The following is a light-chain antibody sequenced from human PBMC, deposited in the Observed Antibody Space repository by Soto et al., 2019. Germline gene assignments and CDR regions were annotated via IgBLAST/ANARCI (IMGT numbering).Light chain of an antibody. CDR2: EGS. CDR1: SSDVGSYNL. Sequence: QSVLTQPASVSGSPGQSITISCTGTSSDVGSYNLVSWYQQHPGKAPKLMIYEGSKRPSGVSNRFSGSKSGNTASLTISGLQAEDEADYYCQSYDSSLRHYVFGTGTKVTVL. V-gene: IGLV2-14*02. CDR3: QSYDSSLRHYV. J-gene: IGLJ1*01.